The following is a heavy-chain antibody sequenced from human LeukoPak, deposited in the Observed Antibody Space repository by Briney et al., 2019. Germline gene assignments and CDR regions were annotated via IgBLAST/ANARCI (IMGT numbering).Heavy chain of an antibody. V-gene: IGHV4-34*01. D-gene: IGHD4-17*01. Sequence: SETLSLTCAVYGGSFSGYYWSLIRQPPGKGLEWIGEINHSGSTNYNPSLKSRVTISVDTSKNQFSLQLNSVTPEDTAVYYCARGARDYYYFDYWGQGTLVTVSS. CDR2: INHSGST. CDR3: ARGARDYYYFDY. CDR1: GGSFSGYY. J-gene: IGHJ4*02.